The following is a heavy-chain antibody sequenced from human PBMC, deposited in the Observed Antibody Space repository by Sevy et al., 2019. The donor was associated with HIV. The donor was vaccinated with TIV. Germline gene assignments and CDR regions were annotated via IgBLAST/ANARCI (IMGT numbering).Heavy chain of an antibody. D-gene: IGHD3-10*01. Sequence: GGSLRLSCAASGFTFSSYAMSWVRQAPGKGLEWVSAISGSGGSTYYADSVKGRFTISRDNSKNTLYLQMNSLRAEDTAVYYCAKEQRTKVRGVIIRGAFDIWGQGTMVTVSS. CDR3: AKEQRTKVRGVIIRGAFDI. V-gene: IGHV3-23*01. CDR2: ISGSGGST. J-gene: IGHJ3*02. CDR1: GFTFSSYA.